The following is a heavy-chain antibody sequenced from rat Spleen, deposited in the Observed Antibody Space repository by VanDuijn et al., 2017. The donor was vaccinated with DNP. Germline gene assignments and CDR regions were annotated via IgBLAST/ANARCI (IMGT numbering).Heavy chain of an antibody. V-gene: IGHV5-22*01. J-gene: IGHJ2*01. CDR3: ARWNSGHFDY. D-gene: IGHD4-3*01. Sequence: EVRLVESGGDLVQPGRSLKLSCAASGFTFSDYYMAWVRQAPTKGLEWVAYIRYDGGSTYYGDSVKGRFTISRDNAKNTLYLQMNSLRSEDMATYYCARWNSGHFDYWGQGVMVPVSS. CDR1: GFTFSDYY. CDR2: IRYDGGST.